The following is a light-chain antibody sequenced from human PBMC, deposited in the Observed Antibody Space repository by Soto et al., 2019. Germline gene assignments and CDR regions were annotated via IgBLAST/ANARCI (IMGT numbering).Light chain of an antibody. J-gene: IGKJ1*01. V-gene: IGKV3-15*01. Sequence: EIVMTQSPATLSVSPGERVSLSCRASQSIGSDLAWYQQKPGQAPRLLFYGASTRATGFPARFSGSGSGTEFTLTISYLEAEDFAVYYCQQYYKWPPLTFGQVKRVEIK. CDR2: GAS. CDR3: QQYYKWPPLT. CDR1: QSIGSD.